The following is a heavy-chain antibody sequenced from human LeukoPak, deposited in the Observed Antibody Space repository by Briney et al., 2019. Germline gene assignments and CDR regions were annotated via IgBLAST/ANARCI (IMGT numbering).Heavy chain of an antibody. V-gene: IGHV4-59*01. D-gene: IGHD5-12*01. CDR2: IYYTGST. CDR3: AREDSGYDYSPFYY. CDR1: GGSISDYY. Sequence: SETLSLTCTASGGSISDYYWSWIRQPPGKGLEWIGYIYYTGSTSYNPSLKSRVIMSVVTSQNQFSLKLRSVTAADTAVYYCAREDSGYDYSPFYYWGQGILVTVSS. J-gene: IGHJ4*02.